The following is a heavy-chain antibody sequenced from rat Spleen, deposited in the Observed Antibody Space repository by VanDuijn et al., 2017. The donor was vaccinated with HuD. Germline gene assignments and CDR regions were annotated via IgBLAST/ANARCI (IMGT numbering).Heavy chain of an antibody. V-gene: IGHV5S23*01. Sequence: EVQLVESGGGLVQPGRSLKLSCAASGFTYSNYVMAWVRRAPTKGLEWVASISTSGGSTYYRDSVKGRFTVSRDNAKSTLYLQMDSLRSEDTATYYCARGRAAWAYWGQGTLVTVSS. J-gene: IGHJ3*01. CDR2: ISTSGGST. D-gene: IGHD1-2*01. CDR1: GFTYSNYV. CDR3: ARGRAAWAY.